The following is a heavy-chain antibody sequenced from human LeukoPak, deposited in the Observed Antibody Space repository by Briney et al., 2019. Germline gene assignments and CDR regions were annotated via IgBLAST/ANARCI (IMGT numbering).Heavy chain of an antibody. CDR2: ISWNSGSI. Sequence: PGGSLRLSCAASGFTFDDYAMHWVRQAPGKGLEWVSGISWNSGSIGYADSVKGRFTISRDNAKNSLYLQMNSLRAEDTALYYCAKGVAAGYYYYRDVWGKGTTVTVSS. J-gene: IGHJ6*03. CDR3: AKGVAAGYYYYRDV. V-gene: IGHV3-9*01. CDR1: GFTFDDYA. D-gene: IGHD6-13*01.